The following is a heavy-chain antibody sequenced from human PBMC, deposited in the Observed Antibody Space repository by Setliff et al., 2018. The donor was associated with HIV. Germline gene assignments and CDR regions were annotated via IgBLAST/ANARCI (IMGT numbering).Heavy chain of an antibody. CDR3: ARDLSPYGSGDPYYYYGMDV. J-gene: IGHJ6*02. V-gene: IGHV4-31*03. D-gene: IGHD3-10*01. CDR2: IYYTGST. CDR1: GGSISSSGNY. Sequence: SETLSLTCTVSGGSISSSGNYWTWIRQRPGKGLEWIGYIYYTGSTYYHPSLKSRVLISVDTSNNQFSLRLSSVTAADTAVYYCARDLSPYGSGDPYYYYGMDVWGQGTTVTSP.